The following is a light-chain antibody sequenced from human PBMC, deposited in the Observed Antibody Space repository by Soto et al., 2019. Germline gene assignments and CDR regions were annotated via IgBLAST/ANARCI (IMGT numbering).Light chain of an antibody. Sequence: EIVMTQSPATLSVSPGERATLSCRASQSVGTYLAWYQQKPGQAPRLLIYGASTRAAGISPRFSGGGSGTEFTLTISSLQSEDFTVYYCQQYNDWPRTFGQGTKVGLK. J-gene: IGKJ1*01. CDR2: GAS. CDR3: QQYNDWPRT. CDR1: QSVGTY. V-gene: IGKV3-15*01.